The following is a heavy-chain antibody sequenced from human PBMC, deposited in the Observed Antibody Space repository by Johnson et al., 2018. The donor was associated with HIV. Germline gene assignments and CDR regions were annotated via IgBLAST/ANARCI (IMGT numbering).Heavy chain of an antibody. CDR3: AGLAVRGSAGAFDI. V-gene: IGHV3-23*04. J-gene: IGHJ3*02. CDR2: LSNTGLNT. Sequence: VQLVESGGGLLPPGGSLKLSCAASGFTFSDYAMAWVRQAPGKGLQWLAELSNTGLNTYYADSVKGRFTISRDNSKNTLYLQLNSLRAEDTALYYCAGLAVRGSAGAFDIWGQGTLVTVSS. D-gene: IGHD3-10*01. CDR1: GFTFSDYA.